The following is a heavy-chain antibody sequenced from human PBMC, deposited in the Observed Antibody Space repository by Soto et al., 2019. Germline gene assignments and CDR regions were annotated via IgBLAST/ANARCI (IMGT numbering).Heavy chain of an antibody. CDR3: ASPKIAFYNWFDP. CDR2: IYYSGST. Sequence: PSETLSLTCTFSGVTISSSSYYWGWIRQPPGKGLEWIGSIYYSGSTYYNPSLKSRVTISVDTSKNQFSLKLSSVTAADTAVYYCASPKIAFYNWFDPWGQGTLVTSPQ. CDR1: GVTISSSSYY. J-gene: IGHJ5*02. D-gene: IGHD3-3*02. V-gene: IGHV4-39*01.